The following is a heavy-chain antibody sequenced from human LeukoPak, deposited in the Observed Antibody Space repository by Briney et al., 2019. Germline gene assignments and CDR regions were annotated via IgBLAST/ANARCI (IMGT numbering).Heavy chain of an antibody. Sequence: PSETLSLTCTVSGDSITSSNNYWGWIRQPPGKGLEWIASINHSGSTNYNPSLKSRVTISVDTSKNQFSLKLSSVTAADTAVYYCARPGIAVARTRRWFDPWGQGNLVTVSS. CDR2: INHSGST. V-gene: IGHV4-39*07. CDR3: ARPGIAVARTRRWFDP. D-gene: IGHD6-19*01. J-gene: IGHJ5*02. CDR1: GDSITSSNNY.